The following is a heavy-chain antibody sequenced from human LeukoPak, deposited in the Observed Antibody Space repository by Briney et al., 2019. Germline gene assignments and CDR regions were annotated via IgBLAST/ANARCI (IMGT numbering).Heavy chain of an antibody. Sequence: PGGSLRLSCAASGFTFSSYWMSWVRQAPGKGLEWVANINQDGSEKYYVDSVKGRFTISRDNAKNSLYLQMNSLRAEDTAVYYCARDNILTGYVPGYFDYWGQGTLVTVSS. J-gene: IGHJ4*02. D-gene: IGHD3-9*01. CDR1: GFTFSSYW. V-gene: IGHV3-7*01. CDR3: ARDNILTGYVPGYFDY. CDR2: INQDGSEK.